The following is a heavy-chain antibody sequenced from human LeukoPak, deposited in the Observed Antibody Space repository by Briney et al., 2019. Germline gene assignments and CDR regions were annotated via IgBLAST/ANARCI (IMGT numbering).Heavy chain of an antibody. CDR2: IYTGGST. V-gene: IGHV3-66*02. CDR3: ARGFGKAAANVFGGYTMDA. D-gene: IGHD6-13*01. J-gene: IGHJ6*02. CDR1: GFTVDSNC. Sequence: PGGSLRLSCAASGFTVDSNCMSWVRQAPGKGLEWVSLIYTGGSTYYADSVRGRFTISRDNSKNTLYLQMNSLRPEDTAVYYCARGFGKAAANVFGGYTMDAWGQGTTVTVSS.